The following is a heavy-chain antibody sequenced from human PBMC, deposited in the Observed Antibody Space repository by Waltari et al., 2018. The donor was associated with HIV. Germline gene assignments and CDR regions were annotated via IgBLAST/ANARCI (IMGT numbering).Heavy chain of an antibody. CDR2: INTDGSER. CDR3: ARARGPSDDGDHARGAFDM. D-gene: IGHD4-17*01. J-gene: IGHJ3*01. Sequence: AESGGGWVQPGGSVRLACGGSGFLFSRSWMTWVRQAPGREPEWVANINTDGSERLEVESGKGRCTVSRHKGKTPVSLQMDRLRVEHTAIYDSARARGPSDDGDHARGAFDMWGQGT. V-gene: IGHV3-7*04. CDR1: GFLFSRSW.